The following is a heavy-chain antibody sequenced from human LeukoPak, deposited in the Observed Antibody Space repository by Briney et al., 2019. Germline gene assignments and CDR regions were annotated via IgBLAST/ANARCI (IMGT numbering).Heavy chain of an antibody. CDR3: ARDLDDFWSGYYTGNWFDP. Sequence: GASVKVSCKASGGTFSSYAISWVRQAPGQGLEWMGGIIPIFGTANYAQKFQGRVTITTDESTSTAYMELSSLRSEDTAVYYCARDLDDFWSGYYTGNWFDPWGQGTLVTVSS. CDR2: IIPIFGTA. D-gene: IGHD3-3*01. J-gene: IGHJ5*02. V-gene: IGHV1-69*05. CDR1: GGTFSSYA.